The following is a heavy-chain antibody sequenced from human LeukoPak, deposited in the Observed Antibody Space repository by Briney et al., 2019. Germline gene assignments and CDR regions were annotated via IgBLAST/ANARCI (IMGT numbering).Heavy chain of an antibody. CDR2: ISGRGDFT. J-gene: IGHJ4*02. V-gene: IGHV3-23*01. Sequence: GGSLRLSCAASGFAFRTYAMTWVRQAPARGLEWVAAISGRGDFTYYADSAEGRFTISRDNSKKTLYLQVNSLRAEDTAVYFCAKEMTTERTPGVDSWGQGTLVTVSS. D-gene: IGHD4-17*01. CDR3: AKEMTTERTPGVDS. CDR1: GFAFRTYA.